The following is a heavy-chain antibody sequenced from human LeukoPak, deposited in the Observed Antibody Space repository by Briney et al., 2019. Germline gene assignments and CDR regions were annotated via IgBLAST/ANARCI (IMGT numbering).Heavy chain of an antibody. CDR1: GYSFTSYW. V-gene: IGHV5-51*01. CDR3: ARLRAAMGSYYYYGMDV. Sequence: GESLKISCKGSGYSFTSYWIGWVRQMPGKGLEWMGIIYPGDSDTRYSPSFQGQVTISADKSISTAYLQWSSLKASDTDTYYCARLRAAMGSYYYYGMDVWGQGTTVTVSS. J-gene: IGHJ6*02. D-gene: IGHD5-18*01. CDR2: IYPGDSDT.